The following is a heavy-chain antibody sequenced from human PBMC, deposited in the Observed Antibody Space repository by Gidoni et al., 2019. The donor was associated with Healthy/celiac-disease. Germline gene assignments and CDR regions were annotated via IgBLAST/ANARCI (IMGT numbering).Heavy chain of an antibody. J-gene: IGHJ4*02. Sequence: QVQLVQSGAAVKKPGSSVKVSCKASGGTFSSYTISWVRQAPGQGLEWMGRIIPILGIANYAQKFQGRVTITADKSTSTAYMELSSLRSEDTAVYYCARVDYGDYYFDYWGQGTLVTVSS. D-gene: IGHD4-17*01. CDR1: GGTFSSYT. CDR2: IIPILGIA. CDR3: ARVDYGDYYFDY. V-gene: IGHV1-69*02.